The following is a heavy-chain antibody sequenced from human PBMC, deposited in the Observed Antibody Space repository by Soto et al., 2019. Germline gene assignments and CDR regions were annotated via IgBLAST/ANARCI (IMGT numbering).Heavy chain of an antibody. J-gene: IGHJ6*02. CDR3: ARKAYDFWSGPPWNYYYGMDV. Sequence: SETLSLTCTVSGGSISSGGYYWSWIRQHPGKGLEWIGYIYYSGSTYYNPSLKSRVTMSVDTSKNQFSLKLSSVTAADTAVYYCARKAYDFWSGPPWNYYYGMDVWGQGTTVTVSS. CDR2: IYYSGST. V-gene: IGHV4-31*03. CDR1: GGSISSGGYY. D-gene: IGHD3-3*01.